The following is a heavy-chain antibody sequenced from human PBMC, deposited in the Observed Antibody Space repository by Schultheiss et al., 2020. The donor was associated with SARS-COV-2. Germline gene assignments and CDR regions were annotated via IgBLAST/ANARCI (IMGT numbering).Heavy chain of an antibody. CDR2: IKSKSNGGTT. V-gene: IGHV3-15*01. D-gene: IGHD3-22*01. CDR1: GFTFSDAW. Sequence: GGSLRLSCAASGFTFSDAWMSWVRQAPGKGLEWVGRIKSKSNGGTTDYAAPVKGRFTISRDDSRSTRYLQMNSLKTEDTALYYCTYYDSSGWTWGQGTLVTVSS. CDR3: TYYDSSGWT. J-gene: IGHJ5*02.